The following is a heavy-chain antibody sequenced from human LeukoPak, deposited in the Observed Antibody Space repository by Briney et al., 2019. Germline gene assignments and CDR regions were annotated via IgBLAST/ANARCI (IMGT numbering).Heavy chain of an antibody. Sequence: GASVKVSCTASGYTFTGYYMHWVRQAPGQGLEWMGWINPNSGGINYAQKFQGRVTMTRDTSISTAYMELSRLRSDDTAVYYCARGGTTVRNAFDIWGQGTMVTVSS. CDR1: GYTFTGYY. CDR3: ARGGTTVRNAFDI. CDR2: INPNSGGI. D-gene: IGHD1-1*01. J-gene: IGHJ3*02. V-gene: IGHV1-2*02.